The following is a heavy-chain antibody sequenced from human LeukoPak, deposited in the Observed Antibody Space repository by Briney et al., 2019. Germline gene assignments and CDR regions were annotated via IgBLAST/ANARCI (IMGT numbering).Heavy chain of an antibody. D-gene: IGHD3-16*01. CDR1: GFTVSSNY. Sequence: GGSLRLSCAASGFTVSSNYMSWVRQAPGKGLEWVSVIYSGGSTYYADSVKGRFTISRDNSKNTLYLQMNSLRAEDTAVYYCASGGYTGEMRAYYFDYWGQGTLVTVSS. CDR3: ASGGYTGEMRAYYFDY. V-gene: IGHV3-53*01. J-gene: IGHJ4*02. CDR2: IYSGGST.